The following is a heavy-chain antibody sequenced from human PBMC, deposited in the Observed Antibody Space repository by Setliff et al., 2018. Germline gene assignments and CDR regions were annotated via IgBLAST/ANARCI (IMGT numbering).Heavy chain of an antibody. CDR1: GGSFSGYY. CDR3: TSGYYGSGSAGYYGMDV. D-gene: IGHD3-10*01. CDR2: IRSKAYGGTT. J-gene: IGHJ6*02. Sequence: LSLTCAVYGGSFSGYYWSWVRQAPGKGLEWVGFIRSKAYGGTTEYAASVKGRFTISRDDSKSIAYLQMNSLKTEDTAVYYCTSGYYGSGSAGYYGMDVWGQGTTVTVSS. V-gene: IGHV3-49*04.